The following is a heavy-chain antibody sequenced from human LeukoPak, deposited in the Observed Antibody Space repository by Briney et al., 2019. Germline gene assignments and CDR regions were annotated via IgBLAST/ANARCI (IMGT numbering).Heavy chain of an antibody. J-gene: IGHJ6*02. V-gene: IGHV1-2*04. CDR1: GYTFTSYA. CDR2: INPNSGGT. Sequence: ASVKVSCKASGYTFTSYAMNWVRQAPGQGLEWMGWINPNSGGTNYAQKFQGWVTMTRDTSISTAYMELSRLRSDDTAVYYCARSHRGGYNRWDVWGQGTTVTVSS. D-gene: IGHD5-24*01. CDR3: ARSHRGGYNRWDV.